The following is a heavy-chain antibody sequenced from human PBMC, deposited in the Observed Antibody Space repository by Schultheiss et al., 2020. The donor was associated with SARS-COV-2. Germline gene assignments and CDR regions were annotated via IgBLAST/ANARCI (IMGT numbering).Heavy chain of an antibody. CDR1: GFTFSSYA. CDR3: ARDLATDRYFDY. Sequence: SLRLSCAASGFTFSSYAMHWVRQAPGKGLEWVAVISYDGSNKYYADSVKGRFTISRDNSKNTLYLQMNSLRAEDTAVYYCARDLATDRYFDYWGQGTLVTVSS. CDR2: ISYDGSNK. D-gene: IGHD5-12*01. J-gene: IGHJ4*02. V-gene: IGHV3-30-3*01.